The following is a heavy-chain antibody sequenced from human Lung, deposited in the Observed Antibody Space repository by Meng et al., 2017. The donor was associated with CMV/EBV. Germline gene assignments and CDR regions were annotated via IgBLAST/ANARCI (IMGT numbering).Heavy chain of an antibody. Sequence: SETLSLTCAVYGGSFSGYYWSWIRQPPGKGLEWIGEINHSGSTNYNPSLKGRVTISVDTSKNQFSLKLGSVTAADTAVYYCARGRYDFWRGYYRGYFDYWGQGTLVTVSS. CDR3: ARGRYDFWRGYYRGYFDY. CDR2: INHSGST. D-gene: IGHD3-3*01. J-gene: IGHJ4*02. CDR1: GGSFSGYY. V-gene: IGHV4-34*01.